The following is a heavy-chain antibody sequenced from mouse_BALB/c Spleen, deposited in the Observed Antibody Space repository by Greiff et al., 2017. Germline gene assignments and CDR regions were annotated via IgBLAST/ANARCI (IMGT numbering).Heavy chain of an antibody. CDR2: IHYSGST. Sequence: EVQLQQSGPDLVKPSQSLSLTCTVTGYSITSGYSWHWIRQFPGNKLEWMGYIHYSGSTNYNPSLKSRISITRDTSKNQFFLQLNSVTTEDTATYYCGAVVVRDAMDYWGQGTSVTVSS. CDR3: GAVVVRDAMDY. V-gene: IGHV3-1*02. J-gene: IGHJ4*01. D-gene: IGHD1-1*01. CDR1: GYSITSGYS.